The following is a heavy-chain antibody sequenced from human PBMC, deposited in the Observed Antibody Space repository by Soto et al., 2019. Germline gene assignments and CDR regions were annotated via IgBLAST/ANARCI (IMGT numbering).Heavy chain of an antibody. D-gene: IGHD3-10*01. CDR1: GFTFNNYA. CDR2: ISGGGDTT. V-gene: IGHV3-23*01. CDR3: AKGRGGSGSLTPRVDF. Sequence: EVQLLDSGGGLVQPGGSLRLSCAASGFTFNNYAMTWVRQAPGKGLEWVSAISGGGDTTSYADSVKGRFTVSRDGSKNTLYLQMSSLRAVDTALYCCAKGRGGSGSLTPRVDFWGQGTLVTVSS. J-gene: IGHJ4*02.